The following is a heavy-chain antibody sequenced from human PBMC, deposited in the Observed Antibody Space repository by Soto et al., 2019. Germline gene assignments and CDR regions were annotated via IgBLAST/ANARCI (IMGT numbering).Heavy chain of an antibody. D-gene: IGHD3-10*01. V-gene: IGHV4-34*01. CDR1: GGSFSGYY. CDR3: ARGVDGSGYYYYYMDV. J-gene: IGHJ6*03. CDR2: INHSGST. Sequence: QVQLQQWGAGLLKPSETLSLTCAVYGGSFSGYYWSWIRQPPGKGLEWIGEINHSGSTNYNPSLKSRVTISVDTSKNQFSLKLSSVTAADTAVYYCARGVDGSGYYYYYMDVWGKGTTVTVSS.